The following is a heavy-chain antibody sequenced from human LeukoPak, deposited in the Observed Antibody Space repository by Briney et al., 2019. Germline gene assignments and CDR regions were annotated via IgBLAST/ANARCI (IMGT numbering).Heavy chain of an antibody. CDR2: TSGSGGNT. CDR3: AKEYSGYDFDY. V-gene: IGHV3-23*01. D-gene: IGHD5-12*01. Sequence: GGSLRLSCAAYGFTLRSYDMSWVRQAPGKGLEWVAATSGSGGNTYYADSVKGRFTISRDNSKNTLYLQMNSLRAEDTAVYYCAKEYSGYDFDYWGQGTLVTVSS. CDR1: GFTLRSYD. J-gene: IGHJ4*02.